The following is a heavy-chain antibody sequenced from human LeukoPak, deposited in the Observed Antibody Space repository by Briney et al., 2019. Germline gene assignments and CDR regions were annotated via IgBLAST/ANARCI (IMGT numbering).Heavy chain of an antibody. J-gene: IGHJ4*02. D-gene: IGHD6-13*01. CDR1: GGTFSSYA. CDR3: ASFINVPGLGSPGIAAAGPIDY. V-gene: IGHV1-69*04. CDR2: IVPILGIA. Sequence: ASVKVSCKASGGTFSSYAISWVRQAPGQGLEWMGRIVPILGIANYAQKFQGRVTITADKSTSTAYMELSSLRSEDTAVYYCASFINVPGLGSPGIAAAGPIDYWGQGTLVTVSS.